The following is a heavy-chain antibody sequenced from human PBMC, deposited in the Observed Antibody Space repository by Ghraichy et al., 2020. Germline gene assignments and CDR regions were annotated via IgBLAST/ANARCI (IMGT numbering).Heavy chain of an antibody. D-gene: IGHD2-15*01. J-gene: IGHJ6*02. CDR3: AKAAEFVRVIAVDYFYLGMDV. CDR2: ILYDGSNQ. Sequence: WVAVILYDGSNQYYADSVKGRFTISSDNFKNTLYLQMNSLRAEDTAVYYCAKAAEFVRVIAVDYFYLGMDVWGQG. V-gene: IGHV3-30*18.